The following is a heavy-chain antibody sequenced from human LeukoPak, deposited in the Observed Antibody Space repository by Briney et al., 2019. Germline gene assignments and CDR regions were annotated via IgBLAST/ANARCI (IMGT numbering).Heavy chain of an antibody. Sequence: SGPTLGKPTQTLRLTCTFSGFSHSTRGVGVGWIRQPPGKALEWLAVIYCAADKRYSPSLKNRLTITKDTSKRQVVLSVTNMDPVDTPTYYCAHAGHYYDRNNANWYFDLWGRGTLVTVSS. CDR1: GFSHSTRGVG. CDR2: IYCAADK. D-gene: IGHD3-22*01. CDR3: AHAGHYYDRNNANWYFDL. V-gene: IGHV2-5*02. J-gene: IGHJ2*01.